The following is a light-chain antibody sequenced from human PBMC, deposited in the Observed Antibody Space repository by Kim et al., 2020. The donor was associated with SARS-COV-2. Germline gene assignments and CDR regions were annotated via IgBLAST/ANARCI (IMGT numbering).Light chain of an antibody. CDR1: NIGSKS. CDR3: QVWGNAGDGQGV. J-gene: IGLJ3*02. V-gene: IGLV3-21*04. Sequence: SYELSQPPSVSVAPGKTASIACGGDNIGSKSEHWYQQKPGQAPVLVMYYDNSRHSGIPERFSGSNSGNTATLTVIRVEAGDEADYYCQVWGNAGDGQGVFGGGTKLTVL. CDR2: YDN.